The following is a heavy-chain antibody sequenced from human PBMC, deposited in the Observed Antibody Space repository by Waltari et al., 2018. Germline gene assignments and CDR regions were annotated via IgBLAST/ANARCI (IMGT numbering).Heavy chain of an antibody. CDR2: VEHDGTEK. J-gene: IGHJ5*02. V-gene: IGHV3-7*01. D-gene: IGHD2-8*01. CDR1: GFTFSNYW. CDR3: ARDGRGVNSQFNLFDL. Sequence: EVQLVESGGGLVQPGGSLSLSCAASGFTFSNYWMNWLRQAPGKGLEWVGNVEHDGTEKYYLDSVKGRFTISRDNAKSSLYLQMDSLRAEDTAIYYCARDGRGVNSQFNLFDLWGQGLQVTVSS.